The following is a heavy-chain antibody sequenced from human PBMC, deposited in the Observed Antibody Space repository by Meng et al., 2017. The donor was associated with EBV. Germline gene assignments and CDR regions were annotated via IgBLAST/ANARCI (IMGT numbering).Heavy chain of an antibody. CDR1: GFTCSGSA. CDR3: TRMSSPLDY. D-gene: IGHD2-2*01. J-gene: IGHJ4*02. Sequence: EVVLGEAGRGLVKPGGALNLTCAASGFTCSGSAMHWGSRESGEGVEGVGRIRSKAKSYATAYAASVKGRFTISRDDSKNTAYLQMNSLKAEDTAVYYCTRMSSPLDYWGQGTLVTVSS. V-gene: IGHV3-73*01. CDR2: IRSKAKSYAT.